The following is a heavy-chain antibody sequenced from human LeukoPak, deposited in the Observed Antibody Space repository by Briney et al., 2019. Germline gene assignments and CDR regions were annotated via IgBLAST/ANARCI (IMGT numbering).Heavy chain of an antibody. D-gene: IGHD2-8*01. J-gene: IGHJ6*03. CDR1: GGSFSGYY. CDR3: ARGDCTNGVCPNYYMDV. CDR2: INHSGST. V-gene: IGHV4-34*01. Sequence: PSETLSLTCAVYGGSFSGYYWSWIRQPPGKGLEWIGEINHSGSTNYNPSLKSRVSISVDTSKNQFSLKLSSVTAADTAVYYCARGDCTNGVCPNYYMDVWGKGTTVTVSS.